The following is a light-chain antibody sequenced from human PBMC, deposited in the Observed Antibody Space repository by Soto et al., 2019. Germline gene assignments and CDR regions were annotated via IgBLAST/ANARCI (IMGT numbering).Light chain of an antibody. CDR1: QSIGSN. Sequence: ERGVTQSPATLSVSRGERATLSCRASQSIGSNLAWYQQKPGQAPRLLIYDVSNRATGIPARFSGSGSGTDFTLTISSLEPEDFAVYYCQQRSNWPRFTFGPGTKVDIK. V-gene: IGKV3-11*01. CDR2: DVS. J-gene: IGKJ3*01. CDR3: QQRSNWPRFT.